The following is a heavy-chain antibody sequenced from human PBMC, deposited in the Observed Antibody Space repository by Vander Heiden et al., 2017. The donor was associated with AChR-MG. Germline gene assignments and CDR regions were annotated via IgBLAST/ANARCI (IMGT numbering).Heavy chain of an antibody. D-gene: IGHD6-13*01. CDR3: AKADSNNWYVFDY. CDR1: GFTFSTYV. Sequence: EVQLLESGGGLGQPGGSLRLSCAASGFTFSTYVMSWVRQAPGKGLESVSSISATGGSTNYADSVKGRFTISRDNSKNTLYLQMNSLRAEDTAVYYCAKADSNNWYVFDYWGQGTLVTVAS. CDR2: ISATGGST. J-gene: IGHJ4*02. V-gene: IGHV3-23*01.